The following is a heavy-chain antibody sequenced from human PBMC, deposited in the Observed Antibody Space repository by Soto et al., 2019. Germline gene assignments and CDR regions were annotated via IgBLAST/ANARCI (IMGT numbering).Heavy chain of an antibody. D-gene: IGHD2-2*02. CDR2: IIPIFGTA. CDR3: AREHCSSTSCYNYYYYGTDV. J-gene: IGHJ6*02. Sequence: QVQLVQSGAEVKKPGSSVKVSCKASGGTFSSYAISWVRQAPGQGLEWMGGIIPIFGTANYAQKFQGRVTITADKSTSTAYMELSSLRSEDTAVYYCAREHCSSTSCYNYYYYGTDVWGQGTTVTVSS. CDR1: GGTFSSYA. V-gene: IGHV1-69*06.